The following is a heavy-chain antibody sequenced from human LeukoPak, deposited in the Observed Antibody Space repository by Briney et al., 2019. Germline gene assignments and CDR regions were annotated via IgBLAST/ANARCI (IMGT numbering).Heavy chain of an antibody. V-gene: IGHV3-30-3*01. D-gene: IGHD3-9*01. CDR3: ARAPRYFDWLLSFHYFDY. CDR1: GFTFSSYA. CDR2: ISYDGSNK. Sequence: GGSLRLSCAASGFTFSSYAMHWVRQAPGKGLEWVAVISYDGSNKYYADSVKGRFTISRDNSKNTLYLQMNSLRAEDTAVYYCARAPRYFDWLLSFHYFDYWGQGTLVTVSS. J-gene: IGHJ4*02.